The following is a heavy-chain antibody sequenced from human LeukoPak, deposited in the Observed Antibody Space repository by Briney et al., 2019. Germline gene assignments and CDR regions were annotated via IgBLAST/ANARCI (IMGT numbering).Heavy chain of an antibody. Sequence: GGSLRLSCAASGFTFSSYSMNWVRQAPGKGLEWVSYISSSSSTIYYADSVKGRFTISRDNAKNSLYLQMNSLRAEDTAVYYCARGSYTIFGVVINFDYWGQGTLVTVSS. CDR1: GFTFSSYS. CDR3: ARGSYTIFGVVINFDY. CDR2: ISSSSSTI. D-gene: IGHD3-3*01. V-gene: IGHV3-48*01. J-gene: IGHJ4*02.